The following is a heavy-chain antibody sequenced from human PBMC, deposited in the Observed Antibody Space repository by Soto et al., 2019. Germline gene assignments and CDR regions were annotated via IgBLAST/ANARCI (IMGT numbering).Heavy chain of an antibody. Sequence: XESLKISCKGSGYSFTSYWISWVRQMPGKGLEWMGRIDPSDSYTNYSPSFQGHVTISADKSISTAYLQWSSLKASDTAMYYCASATMVYYYGMDVWGQGTTVTVSS. CDR1: GYSFTSYW. V-gene: IGHV5-10-1*01. CDR2: IDPSDSYT. D-gene: IGHD2-8*01. CDR3: ASATMVYYYGMDV. J-gene: IGHJ6*02.